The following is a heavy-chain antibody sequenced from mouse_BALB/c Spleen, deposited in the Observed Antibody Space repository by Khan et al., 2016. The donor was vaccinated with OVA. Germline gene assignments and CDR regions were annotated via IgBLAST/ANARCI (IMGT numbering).Heavy chain of an antibody. Sequence: QVQLKESGPGLVVPSQTLYITCTVSGFSLSSYNIHWVSQPPGKGLEWMGMIWAGGGTDYNSTLFSRLSISKDNSDNQVFLEMNSLQTDDTAMYYCARAYYRDDGYYAMDYWGQGTSVTVSS. CDR2: IWAGGGT. J-gene: IGHJ4*01. V-gene: IGHV2-6-4*01. D-gene: IGHD2-14*01. CDR1: GFSLSSYN. CDR3: ARAYYRDDGYYAMDY.